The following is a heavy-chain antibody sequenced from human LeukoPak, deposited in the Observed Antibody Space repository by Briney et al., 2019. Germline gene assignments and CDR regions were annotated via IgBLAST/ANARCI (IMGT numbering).Heavy chain of an antibody. Sequence: GGSLRLSCAASGFTFSSYSMNWVRQATGKGLEWVSSISSSSSYIYYADSVKGRFTISRDNAKNSLYLQMNSLRAEDTAVYYCARDREVVAATFDYWGQGTLVTVSS. J-gene: IGHJ4*02. CDR2: ISSSSSYI. D-gene: IGHD2-15*01. CDR1: GFTFSSYS. CDR3: ARDREVVAATFDY. V-gene: IGHV3-21*01.